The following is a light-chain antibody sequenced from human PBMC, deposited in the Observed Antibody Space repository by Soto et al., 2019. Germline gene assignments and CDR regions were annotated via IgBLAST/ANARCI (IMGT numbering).Light chain of an antibody. Sequence: DIQMTQSPASLSASVGDRVTITCRASQSISSNLNWYQQKPGKAPNVLIYAASSLQSGVPSRFSGSGSGTDFTLTISSLQPEDSATYYCQQSYNTPGITFGQGTRLEIK. J-gene: IGKJ5*01. CDR2: AAS. CDR1: QSISSN. CDR3: QQSYNTPGIT. V-gene: IGKV1-39*01.